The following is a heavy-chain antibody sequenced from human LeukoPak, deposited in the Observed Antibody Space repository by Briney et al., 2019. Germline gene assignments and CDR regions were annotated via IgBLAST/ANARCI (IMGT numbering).Heavy chain of an antibody. J-gene: IGHJ6*04. D-gene: IGHD3-10*01. Sequence: SETLSLTCTVSGGSISSYYWSWIRQPPGKSLEWIGYIYYSGSTNYNPSLKSRVTISVDTSKNQFSLKLSSVTAADTAVYYCAGTYYYGSGSYYDYYYGMDVWGKGTTVTVSS. CDR2: IYYSGST. CDR1: GGSISSYY. V-gene: IGHV4-59*01. CDR3: AGTYYYGSGSYYDYYYGMDV.